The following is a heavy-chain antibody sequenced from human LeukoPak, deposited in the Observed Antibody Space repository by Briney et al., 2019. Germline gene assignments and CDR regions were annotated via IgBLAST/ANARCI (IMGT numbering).Heavy chain of an antibody. CDR2: INPNSGGT. Sequence: GASVKVSCKASGYTFTGYYMHWVRQAPGQGLEWMGWINPNSGGTNYAQKFQGWVTMTRDTSISTAYMELSRLRSDDTAVYYCARGASRKVATIPGYWGQGTLVTVSS. D-gene: IGHD5-24*01. V-gene: IGHV1-2*04. J-gene: IGHJ4*02. CDR3: ARGASRKVATIPGY. CDR1: GYTFTGYY.